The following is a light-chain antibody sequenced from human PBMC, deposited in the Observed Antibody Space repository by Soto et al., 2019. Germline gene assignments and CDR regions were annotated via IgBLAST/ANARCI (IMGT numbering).Light chain of an antibody. CDR2: TAS. CDR1: QGISSY. V-gene: IGKV1-9*01. J-gene: IGKJ1*01. CDR3: QQYNDYSTWT. Sequence: DIQLTQSPSFLSASVGDRVTITCRASQGISSYLAWYQLKPGKAPKLLISTASSLQSGVPSRFSGSGSGTEFTLTISSLQPEDFATYYCQQYNDYSTWTFGQGTKVDIK.